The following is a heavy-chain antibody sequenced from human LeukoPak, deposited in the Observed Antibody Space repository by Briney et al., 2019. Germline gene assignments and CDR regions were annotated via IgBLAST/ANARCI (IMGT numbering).Heavy chain of an antibody. D-gene: IGHD6-19*01. CDR1: GYTFTGYY. CDR3: ARDLTHSSGWYFNFDY. CDR2: INPNSGGT. J-gene: IGHJ4*02. V-gene: IGHV1-2*02. Sequence: GASVKVSCKASGYTFTGYYMHWVRQAPGQGLEWMGWINPNSGGTNYAQKFRGRVTVTRDTSISTAYMELSRLRSDDTAVYYCARDLTHSSGWYFNFDYWGQGTLVTVSS.